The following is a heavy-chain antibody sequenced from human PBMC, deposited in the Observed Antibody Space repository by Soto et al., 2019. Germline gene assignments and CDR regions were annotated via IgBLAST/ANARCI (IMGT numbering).Heavy chain of an antibody. Sequence: QLQLQESGPGLVKPSETLSLTCTVSGGSISSSSYYWGWIRQPPGKGLEWIGSIYYSGSTYYNPSLKSRVTISVDTSKNQFSLKLSSVTAADTAVYYCARGPRRKWEPRTFDYWGQGTLVTVSS. V-gene: IGHV4-39*01. J-gene: IGHJ4*02. CDR1: GGSISSSSYY. CDR2: IYYSGST. D-gene: IGHD1-26*01. CDR3: ARGPRRKWEPRTFDY.